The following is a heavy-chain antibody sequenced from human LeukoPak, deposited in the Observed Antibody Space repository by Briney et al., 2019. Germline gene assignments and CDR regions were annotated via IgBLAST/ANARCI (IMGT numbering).Heavy chain of an antibody. V-gene: IGHV4-39*07. D-gene: IGHD6-19*01. CDR2: MYYSGIT. Sequence: SETLSLTCTVSGGSVSSSSNYWGWIRQPPGKGLEWIGSMYYSGITYYNPSLKSRVTISVDTSKNQFSLKLSPVTAADTAVYYCARGKNSSGWYGYFDYWGQGTLVTVSS. J-gene: IGHJ4*02. CDR3: ARGKNSSGWYGYFDY. CDR1: GGSVSSSSNY.